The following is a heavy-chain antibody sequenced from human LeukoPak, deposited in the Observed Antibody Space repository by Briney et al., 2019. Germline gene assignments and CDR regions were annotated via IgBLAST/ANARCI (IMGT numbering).Heavy chain of an antibody. V-gene: IGHV3-33*01. D-gene: IGHD3-9*01. Sequence: PGRSLRLSCAASGISFRSYGMHWVRQAPGKGLEWVTFIWYDASNKYYAESVKGRFTISRDNSRNTVFLQMNSLRGEDTAIYYCATDISTHYFGSWGQGTLVTVSS. CDR3: ATDISTHYFGS. CDR1: GISFRSYG. CDR2: IWYDASNK. J-gene: IGHJ4*02.